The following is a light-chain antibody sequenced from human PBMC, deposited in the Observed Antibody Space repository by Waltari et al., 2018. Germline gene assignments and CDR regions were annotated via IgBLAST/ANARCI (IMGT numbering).Light chain of an antibody. J-gene: IGKJ2*01. Sequence: DIQLTQSPSSLAASVGDRVHLTCRASQDIGGYLNWYQHQPGRAPKLLLYRTTILTPGVPSRFSGGASRTDYTLTITNLQPEDIATYYCQYYDNLPMFTFGPGTKVEIK. CDR2: RTT. CDR3: QYYDNLPMFT. V-gene: IGKV1-33*01. CDR1: QDIGGY.